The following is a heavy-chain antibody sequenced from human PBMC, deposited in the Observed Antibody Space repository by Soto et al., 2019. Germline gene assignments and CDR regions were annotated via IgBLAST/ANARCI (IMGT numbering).Heavy chain of an antibody. CDR2: IYHSGST. V-gene: IGHV4-4*02. J-gene: IGHJ4*02. D-gene: IGHD6-6*01. Sequence: SEALSLTSAVSGGSSSSSNWWSWFRQPPRRGLEWIGEIYHSGSTNYNPSLKSRVTISVDKSKNQFSLKLSSVTAADTAVYYCARGHKATARRSYYFDYWGQGTLVTVSS. CDR1: GGSSSSSNW. CDR3: ARGHKATARRSYYFDY.